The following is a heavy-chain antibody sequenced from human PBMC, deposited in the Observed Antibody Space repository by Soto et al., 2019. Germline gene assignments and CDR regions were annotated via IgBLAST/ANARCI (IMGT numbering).Heavy chain of an antibody. D-gene: IGHD3-22*01. CDR3: GRGWDNNLVVITKQRAWGVFDM. Sequence: PGESLKISCKGSGYSFTSYWIGWVRQMPGKGLGWMGIIYPGDSDTRYSPSFQGQVTISADKSISTAYLQWSSLKASDTAMYYCGRGWDNNLVVITKQRAWGVFDMGGKGKRVTV. J-gene: IGHJ3*02. CDR2: IYPGDSDT. V-gene: IGHV5-51*01. CDR1: GYSFTSYW.